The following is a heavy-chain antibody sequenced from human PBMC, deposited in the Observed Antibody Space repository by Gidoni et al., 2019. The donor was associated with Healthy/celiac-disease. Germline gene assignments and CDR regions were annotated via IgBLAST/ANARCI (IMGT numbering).Heavy chain of an antibody. CDR1: GFTFSRTG. Sequence: QVQLVESGGGVVQPGRSLRLSCAASGFTFSRTGMHWVRQAPGKGLEWVAVIWYDGSNKYYADSVKGRFTISRDNSKNTLYLQMNSLRAEDTAVYYCARDRWGRQWLVPYYYYYYGMDVWGQGTTVTVSS. D-gene: IGHD6-19*01. CDR3: ARDRWGRQWLVPYYYYYYGMDV. CDR2: IWYDGSNK. J-gene: IGHJ6*02. V-gene: IGHV3-33*01.